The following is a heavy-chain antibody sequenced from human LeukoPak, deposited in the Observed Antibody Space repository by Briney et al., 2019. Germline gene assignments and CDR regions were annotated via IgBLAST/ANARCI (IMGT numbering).Heavy chain of an antibody. CDR2: ISSSGSTM. CDR1: GFTFSDYY. V-gene: IGHV3-11*01. J-gene: IGHJ5*02. Sequence: GGSLRLSCAVSGFTFSDYYMSWIRQAPGKGREWVSYISSSGSTMYYADSVKGRFTISRDNAKNSLYLQMNSLRAEDTAVYYCARRTSSWSYNWFDPWGQGTLVTVSS. D-gene: IGHD6-13*01. CDR3: ARRTSSWSYNWFDP.